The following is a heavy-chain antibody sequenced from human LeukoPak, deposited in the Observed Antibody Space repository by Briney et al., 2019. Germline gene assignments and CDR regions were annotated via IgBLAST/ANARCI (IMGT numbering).Heavy chain of an antibody. V-gene: IGHV4-61*02. CDR3: ARSLDTFDDY. J-gene: IGHJ4*02. CDR2: IYTSGST. D-gene: IGHD3-16*01. CDR1: GGSISSGSYY. Sequence: SQTLSLTCTVSGGSISSGSYYWRWIRQPAGKGLEWIGRIYTSGSTNYNPSLKSRVTISVDTSKNQFPLKLSSVTAADTAVYYCARSLDTFDDYWGQGTLVTVSS.